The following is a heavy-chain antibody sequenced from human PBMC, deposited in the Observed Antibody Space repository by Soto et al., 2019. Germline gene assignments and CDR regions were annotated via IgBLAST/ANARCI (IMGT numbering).Heavy chain of an antibody. CDR3: ARRTGTTGTTSASYYYYGMDV. V-gene: IGHV1-69*01. J-gene: IGHJ6*02. Sequence: QVQLVQSGAEVKKPGSSVKVSCKASGGTFSSYAISWVRQAPGQGLEWMGGIIPIFGTANYAQKFQGRVTITADESTSTAYMELRSLRSEDTAVYYCARRTGTTGTTSASYYYYGMDVWGQGTTVTVSS. CDR2: IIPIFGTA. D-gene: IGHD1-1*01. CDR1: GGTFSSYA.